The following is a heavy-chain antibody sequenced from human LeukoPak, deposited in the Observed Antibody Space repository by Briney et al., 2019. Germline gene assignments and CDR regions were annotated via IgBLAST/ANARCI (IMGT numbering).Heavy chain of an antibody. Sequence: GGSLRLSCAASGFTFSDYSMNWVRQAPGKGLEWVSSISGSGRYIYYADSLKGRSTISRDNAKNSLYLQMNSLRADDTAVYYCAKDPWGSSWFWGQGTLVIVSS. V-gene: IGHV3-21*01. CDR3: AKDPWGSSWF. D-gene: IGHD6-13*01. J-gene: IGHJ4*02. CDR1: GFTFSDYS. CDR2: ISGSGRYI.